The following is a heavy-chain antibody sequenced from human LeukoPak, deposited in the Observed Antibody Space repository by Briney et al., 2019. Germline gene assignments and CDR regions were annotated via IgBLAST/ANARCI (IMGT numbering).Heavy chain of an antibody. D-gene: IGHD2-2*01. CDR3: ARGSTSYDY. CDR2: IKQDGSEK. V-gene: IGHV3-7*01. CDR1: GFTFNSYW. J-gene: IGHJ4*02. Sequence: GGSLRLSCAASGFTFNSYWMSWVRQAPGKGLEWVANIKQDGSEKFYVDSVKGRFTISRNNAKNSLYLQMISLRAEDSAVYFCARGSTSYDYWGQGTLVTVSS.